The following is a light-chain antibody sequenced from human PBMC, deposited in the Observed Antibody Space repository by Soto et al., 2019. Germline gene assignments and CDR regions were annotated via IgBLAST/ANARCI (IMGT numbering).Light chain of an antibody. CDR2: DVS. J-gene: IGLJ1*01. V-gene: IGLV2-14*03. CDR3: SSYTSSSTYV. CDR1: ISDVGGYNY. Sequence: QSALTQPASVSGSPGQSITISCTGTISDVGGYNYVSWYQQHPGKAPKLMIFDVSNRPSGGSNRFSGSKSGYTASLTISGLQAEDEADYYCSSYTSSSTYVFGTGTKVTVL.